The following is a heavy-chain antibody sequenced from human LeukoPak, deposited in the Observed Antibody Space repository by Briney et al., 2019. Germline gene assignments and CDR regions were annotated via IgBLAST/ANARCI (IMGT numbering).Heavy chain of an antibody. CDR1: GFTFSNYY. V-gene: IGHV3-74*01. D-gene: IGHD2-2*01. Sequence: GGSLRLSCAAPGFTFSNYYMHWVRQAPGKGLVWVSHINSDGSDINYADSVKGRFTISRDNAKNTLYLQMNSLRVEDTAVYYCGRGELPAAVDSWGQGTLVTVSS. CDR3: GRGELPAAVDS. J-gene: IGHJ4*02. CDR2: INSDGSDI.